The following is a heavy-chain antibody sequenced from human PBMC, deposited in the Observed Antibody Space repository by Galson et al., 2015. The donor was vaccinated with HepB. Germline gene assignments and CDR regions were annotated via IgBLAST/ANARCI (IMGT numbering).Heavy chain of an antibody. CDR2: IKQDGSEK. Sequence: SLRLSCAASGFTFSSYWMSWVRQAPGKGLEWVANIKQDGSEKYYVDSVKGRFTISRDNAKNSLYLQMNSLRAEDTAVYYCAREDQRWLQPFFDYWGQGTLVTVSS. V-gene: IGHV3-7*03. D-gene: IGHD5-24*01. CDR1: GFTFSSYW. J-gene: IGHJ4*02. CDR3: AREDQRWLQPFFDY.